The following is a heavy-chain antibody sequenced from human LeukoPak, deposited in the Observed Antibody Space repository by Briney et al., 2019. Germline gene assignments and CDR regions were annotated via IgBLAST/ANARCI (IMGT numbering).Heavy chain of an antibody. V-gene: IGHV3-23*01. D-gene: IGHD3-22*01. CDR2: ISGSSSYK. CDR1: GFTFSSYG. J-gene: IGHJ4*02. CDR3: AKPQPAYYYDSSGYYSVGPFDY. Sequence: GGSLRLSCAASGFTFSSYGMSWVRQAPGKGLEWVSSISGSSSYKYYADSVKGRFTISRDNSKNTLYLQMNSLRAEDTAVYYCAKPQPAYYYDSSGYYSVGPFDYWGQGTLVTVSS.